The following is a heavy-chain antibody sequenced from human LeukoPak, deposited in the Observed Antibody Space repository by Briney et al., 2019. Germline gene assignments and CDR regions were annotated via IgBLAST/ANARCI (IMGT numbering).Heavy chain of an antibody. CDR2: FHTDGST. CDR1: GASIKSGSDY. V-gene: IGHV4-61*09. J-gene: IGHJ4*02. D-gene: IGHD2-15*01. Sequence: SETLSLTCTVSGASIKSGSDYWSCVRQPAWKGLEWIGHFHTDGSTNYNPSLKSRVTISLAKSKNPLSLKLSAVTAADTAVYFCAPRFCSGMHCPGNFDYWGQGTLLTVSS. CDR3: APRFCSGMHCPGNFDY.